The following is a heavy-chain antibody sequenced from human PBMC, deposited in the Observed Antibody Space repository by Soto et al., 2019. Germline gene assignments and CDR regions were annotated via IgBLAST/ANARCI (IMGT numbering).Heavy chain of an antibody. CDR3: ARVPDY. V-gene: IGHV4-30-2*01. CDR2: IYHSGST. CDR1: GGSISSGGYS. J-gene: IGHJ4*02. Sequence: QLQLQESGSGLVKPSQTLSLTCAVSGGSISSGGYSWGWIRQPPGKGLEWIGYIYHSGSTYYNPSPXRXXTISVATSRNQFSLKLSSVTAADTAVSYCARVPDYWGQGTLVTVSS.